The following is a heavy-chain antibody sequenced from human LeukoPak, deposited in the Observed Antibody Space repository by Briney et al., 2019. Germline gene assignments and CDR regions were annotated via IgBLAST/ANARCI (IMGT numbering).Heavy chain of an antibody. CDR2: ISSSSSTI. Sequence: GGSLRLSCAASGFTFSSYSMNWVRQAPGKGLEWVSYISSSSSTIYYADSVKGRFTISRDNAKNSLYLQMNSLRDEDTAVYYCAREISGSYESNWFDPWGQGTLVTVSS. V-gene: IGHV3-48*02. J-gene: IGHJ5*02. CDR3: AREISGSYESNWFDP. D-gene: IGHD1-26*01. CDR1: GFTFSSYS.